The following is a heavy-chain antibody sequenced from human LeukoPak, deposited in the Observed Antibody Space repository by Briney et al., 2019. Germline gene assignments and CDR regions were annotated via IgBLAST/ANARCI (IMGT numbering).Heavy chain of an antibody. CDR1: GYTFTGYY. D-gene: IGHD3-22*01. CDR2: INPNSGGT. Sequence: ASVKVSCKASGYTFTGYYLHWVRQAPGQGLEWLGWINPNSGGTNYAQKFQGRVTMTRDTSINTAYMELSRLRSDDTAVYYCARAYYDSSGYYYLGGHHYYYMDVWGRGITVTVSS. J-gene: IGHJ6*03. CDR3: ARAYYDSSGYYYLGGHHYYYMDV. V-gene: IGHV1-2*02.